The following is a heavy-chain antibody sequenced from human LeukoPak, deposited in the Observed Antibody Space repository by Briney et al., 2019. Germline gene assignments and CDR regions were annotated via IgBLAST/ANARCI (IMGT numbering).Heavy chain of an antibody. CDR3: ARDLSTVTTPKNWFDP. V-gene: IGHV1-69*04. CDR1: GGTFSSYA. Sequence: GASEKVSCKASGGTFSSYAISWVRQAPGQGLEWMGRIIPIFGIANYAQKFQGRVTITADKSTSTAYMELSSLRSEDTAVYYCARDLSTVTTPKNWFDPWGQGTLVTVSS. D-gene: IGHD4-17*01. CDR2: IIPIFGIA. J-gene: IGHJ5*02.